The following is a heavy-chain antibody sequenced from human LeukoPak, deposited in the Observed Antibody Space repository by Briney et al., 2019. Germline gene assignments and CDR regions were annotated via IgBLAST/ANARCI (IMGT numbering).Heavy chain of an antibody. D-gene: IGHD2-2*02. J-gene: IGHJ4*02. Sequence: SVKVSCKASGGTFSSYAISWVRQAPGQGLEWMGGIIPIFGTANYAQKFQGRVTITTDESTSTAYMELSSLRSEDTAVYYCAIDDIVVVPAAIFDYWGQGTLVTVSS. V-gene: IGHV1-69*05. CDR1: GGTFSSYA. CDR3: AIDDIVVVPAAIFDY. CDR2: IIPIFGTA.